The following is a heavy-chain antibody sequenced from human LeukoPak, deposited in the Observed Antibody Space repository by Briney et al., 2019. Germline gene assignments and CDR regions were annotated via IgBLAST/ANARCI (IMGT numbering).Heavy chain of an antibody. J-gene: IGHJ4*02. CDR3: ARVTYNGGSFVY. V-gene: IGHV3-7*01. CDR1: GFTFSDYY. CDR2: IKQDGTEK. Sequence: QPGGSLRLSCAASGFTFSDYYMSWVRQAPGKGLEWVANIKQDGTEKYYVAPVKGRFTISRDNAKKSVYLQMNSLRAEDTAVYYCARVTYNGGSFVYWGQGTLVTVSS. D-gene: IGHD2-8*01.